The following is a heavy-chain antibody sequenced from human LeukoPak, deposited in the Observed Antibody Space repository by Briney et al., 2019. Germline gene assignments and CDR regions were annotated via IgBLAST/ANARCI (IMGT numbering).Heavy chain of an antibody. CDR2: IYSGGST. CDR3: ARLSSWVFEI. Sequence: GGSLRLSCAASGFTVSSNYMSWVRQAPGKGLEWVSVIYSGGSTYYADSVKGRFTISRDNAKNLLYLQMNSLRAEDTAAYFCARLSSWVFEIWGQGTMVTVSS. V-gene: IGHV3-66*01. D-gene: IGHD3-16*01. CDR1: GFTVSSNY. J-gene: IGHJ3*02.